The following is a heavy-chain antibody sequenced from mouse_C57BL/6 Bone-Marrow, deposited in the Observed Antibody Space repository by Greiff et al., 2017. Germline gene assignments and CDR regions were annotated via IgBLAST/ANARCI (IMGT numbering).Heavy chain of an antibody. CDR3: ARSPTVSLYGFAY. D-gene: IGHD6-2*01. J-gene: IGHJ3*01. CDR1: GFNIKDYY. V-gene: IGHV14-2*01. CDR2: IDPEDGET. Sequence: VQLQQSGAELVKPGASVKLSCTASGFNIKDYYMHWVKQRTEQGLEWIGRIDPEDGETKYAPKFQGKATLTADTSSNTAYLLLSSLTSEDTAVYYCARSPTVSLYGFAYWGQGTLVTVSA.